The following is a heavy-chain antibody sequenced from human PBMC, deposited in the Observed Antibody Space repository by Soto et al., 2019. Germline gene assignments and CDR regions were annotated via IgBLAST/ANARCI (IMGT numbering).Heavy chain of an antibody. CDR1: VITVSSVSYD. J-gene: IGHJ5*02. Sequence: PSETLSLTCTVSVITVSSVSYDWSWIRQHPGKGLEWIGYIYYSVSTNYNPSLKSRVTISVDTSKNQFSLKLSSVTAADTAVYYCEKEASDYGDLGWFDPWGQGTLVTVSS. CDR2: IYYSVST. CDR3: EKEASDYGDLGWFDP. V-gene: IGHV4-61*01. D-gene: IGHD4-17*01.